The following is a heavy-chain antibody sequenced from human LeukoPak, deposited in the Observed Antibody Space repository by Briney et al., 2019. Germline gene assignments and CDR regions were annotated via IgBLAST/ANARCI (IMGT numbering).Heavy chain of an antibody. CDR3: ARASYSSGWYGVDY. V-gene: IGHV4-30-4*08. CDR2: IYYSGST. Sequence: PSQTLSLTCTVPGGSISSGDYYWSWIRQPPGKGLEWIGYIYYSGSTYYNPSLKSRVTISVETSKNQFSLKLSSVTAADTAVYYCARASYSSGWYGVDYWGQGTLVTVSS. D-gene: IGHD6-19*01. J-gene: IGHJ4*02. CDR1: GGSISSGDYY.